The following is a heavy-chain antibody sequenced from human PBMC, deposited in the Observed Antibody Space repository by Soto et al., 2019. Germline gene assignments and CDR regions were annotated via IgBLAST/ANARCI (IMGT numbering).Heavy chain of an antibody. CDR3: ARSLADDAFDI. CDR1: GYTFGTFK. J-gene: IGHJ3*02. Sequence: GGSLRLSCVASGYTFGTFKMHWVRQAPGKGLEWVALIWSDGTNTHYADSVKGRFTISRDNSENTLYLQMNSLRVEDTALYFCARSLADDAFDIWGRGTMVTVSS. CDR2: IWSDGTNT. V-gene: IGHV3-33*01. D-gene: IGHD3-3*02.